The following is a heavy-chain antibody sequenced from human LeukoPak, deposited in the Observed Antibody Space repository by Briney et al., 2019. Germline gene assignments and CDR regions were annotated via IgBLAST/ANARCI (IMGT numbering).Heavy chain of an antibody. Sequence: ASVKVSCKASGYTFTSFGISWARQAPGQGLEWMGWISAYNGNTNYVQKFRGKVTMTTDTSTSTAYMELRSLRSDDTAVFYCVRDLGVDTSMIFFDYWGQGTLVTVSS. CDR3: VRDLGVDTSMIFFDY. CDR1: GYTFTSFG. D-gene: IGHD5-18*01. J-gene: IGHJ4*02. V-gene: IGHV1-18*01. CDR2: ISAYNGNT.